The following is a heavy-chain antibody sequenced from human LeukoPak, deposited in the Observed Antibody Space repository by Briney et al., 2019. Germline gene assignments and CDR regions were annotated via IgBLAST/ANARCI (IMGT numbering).Heavy chain of an antibody. V-gene: IGHV3-74*01. CDR1: GFSFSGHW. J-gene: IGHJ5*02. CDR2: ISPTGSTT. D-gene: IGHD3-22*01. CDR3: TKERGGGGRRINLMVGGYGP. Sequence: PGGSLRLSCTASGFSFSGHWMHWARQLPGKGLVWVSRISPTGSTTSYADAVSGRFTISRDNSKNTLHLEMNSLRTDDTAVYYCTKERGGGGRRINLMVGGYGPWGQGTQVTVSS.